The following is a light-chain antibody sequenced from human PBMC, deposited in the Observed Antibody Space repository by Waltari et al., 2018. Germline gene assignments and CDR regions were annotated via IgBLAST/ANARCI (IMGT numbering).Light chain of an antibody. V-gene: IGKV3-20*01. CDR3: QQYGGSPRT. J-gene: IGKJ2*01. CDR1: QSISSSY. Sequence: EIVLTQSPGTLSLSPGERATLSCRASQSISSSYLAWYQQKPGQAPRLLIYGASIRATGIPDRFSGSGSVTDFTLTISRLEPEDFAVYYCQQYGGSPRTFGQGTKLEIK. CDR2: GAS.